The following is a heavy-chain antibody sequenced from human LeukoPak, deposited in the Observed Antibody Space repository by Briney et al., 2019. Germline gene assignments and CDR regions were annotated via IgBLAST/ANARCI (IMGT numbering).Heavy chain of an antibody. CDR2: INHSGST. V-gene: IGHV4-34*01. Sequence: PSETLSLTCAVYGGSFSGYYWSWIRQPPGKGLEWIGEINHSGSTNYNPSLKSRVTISVDTSKNQSSLKLSSVTAADTAVYYCARGDGRNDSSGYYLDYWGQGTLVTVSS. J-gene: IGHJ4*02. D-gene: IGHD3-22*01. CDR1: GGSFSGYY. CDR3: ARGDGRNDSSGYYLDY.